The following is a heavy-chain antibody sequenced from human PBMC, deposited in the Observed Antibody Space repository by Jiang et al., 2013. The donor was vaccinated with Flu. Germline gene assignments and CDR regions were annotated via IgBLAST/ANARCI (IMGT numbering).Heavy chain of an antibody. J-gene: IGHJ4*02. CDR2: INHSGST. V-gene: IGHV4-34*01. CDR3: AHRTVAGGDY. Sequence: LLKPSETLSLTCAVYGGSFSGYYWSWIRQPPGKGLEWIGEINHSGSTNYNPSLKSRVTISVDTSKNQFSLKLSSVTAADTAVYYCAHRTVAGGDYWGQGTLVTVSS. D-gene: IGHD6-19*01. CDR1: GGSFSGYY.